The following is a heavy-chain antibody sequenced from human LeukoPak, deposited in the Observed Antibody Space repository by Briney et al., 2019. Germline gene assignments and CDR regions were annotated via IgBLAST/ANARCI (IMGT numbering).Heavy chain of an antibody. Sequence: GGSLRLSCAASGFTFSSYGMHWVRQAPGKGLEWVAFISYDGSNKYYADSVRGAFTISRDNSKNTLYLQISSLRAEDTALYYCAKDLYSGSYSGDYGGQGTLVTVSS. CDR3: AKDLYSGSYSGDY. CDR2: ISYDGSNK. V-gene: IGHV3-30*18. CDR1: GFTFSSYG. D-gene: IGHD1-26*01. J-gene: IGHJ4*02.